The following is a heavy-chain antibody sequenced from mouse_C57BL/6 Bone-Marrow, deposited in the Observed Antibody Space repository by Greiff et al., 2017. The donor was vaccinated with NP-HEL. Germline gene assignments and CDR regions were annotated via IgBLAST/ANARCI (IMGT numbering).Heavy chain of an antibody. CDR3: ARHKELGRHYAMDY. V-gene: IGHV5-6*02. CDR1: GFTFSSYG. J-gene: IGHJ4*01. Sequence: DVKLVESGGDLVKPGGSLKLSCAASGFTFSSYGMSWVRQTPDKRLEWVATISSGGSYTYYPDSVKGRFTISRDNAKNTLYLQMSSLKSEDTAMYYCARHKELGRHYAMDYWGQGPSVTVFS. D-gene: IGHD4-1*01. CDR2: ISSGGSYT.